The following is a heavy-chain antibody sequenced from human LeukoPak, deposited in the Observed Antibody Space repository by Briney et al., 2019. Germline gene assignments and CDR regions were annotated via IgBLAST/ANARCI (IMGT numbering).Heavy chain of an antibody. CDR1: GYTFTSYG. CDR2: ISAYNGNT. D-gene: IGHD1-26*01. J-gene: IGHJ4*02. V-gene: IGHV1-18*01. Sequence: ASVTVSCKASGYTFTSYGISWVRQAPGQGLEWMGWISAYNGNTNYAQKLQGRVTMTTDTSTSIAYMEMRSLRSDDTAVYYCASLELGYNSGSSLDYWGQGTLVTVSS. CDR3: ASLELGYNSGSSLDY.